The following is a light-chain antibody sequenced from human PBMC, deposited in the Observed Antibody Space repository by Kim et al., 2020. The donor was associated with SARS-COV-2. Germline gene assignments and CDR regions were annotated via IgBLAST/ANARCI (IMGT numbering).Light chain of an antibody. CDR2: RAS. Sequence: DIQMTQSPSTLSASVGDRVTITCRASQTFNNWLAWYQQKPGKAPKLLIYRASTLEDGVPSRFSGSGSGTEFTLTISSLQPDDFATYYCQHYSSWTFGQGTKVDIK. J-gene: IGKJ1*01. CDR3: QHYSSWT. V-gene: IGKV1-5*03. CDR1: QTFNNW.